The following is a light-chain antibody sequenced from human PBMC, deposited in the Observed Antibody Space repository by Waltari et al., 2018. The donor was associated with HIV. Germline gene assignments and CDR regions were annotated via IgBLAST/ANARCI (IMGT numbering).Light chain of an antibody. CDR2: AAT. Sequence: DIQMTQSPSYLSASVGDRVTITCRASKSIGSYLNWYQQRPGEAPKLLIDAATSLQGGVTSRFSGGGSGTEFTLTIVSLHPEDVATDYCQQSYSSLTFGGGTKVEIK. CDR1: KSIGSY. J-gene: IGKJ4*01. V-gene: IGKV1-39*01. CDR3: QQSYSSLT.